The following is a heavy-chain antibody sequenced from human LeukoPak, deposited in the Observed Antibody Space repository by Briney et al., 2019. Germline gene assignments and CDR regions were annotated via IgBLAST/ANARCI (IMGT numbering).Heavy chain of an antibody. CDR2: INWNGGST. Sequence: PGGSLRLSCAASGFTFDDYGMSWVRQAPGKGLEWVSGINWNGGSTGYADSVKGRFTISRDNAKNSLYLQMNSLRAEDTALYYCARLGGGNDYGDYGARDYWGQGTLVTVSS. J-gene: IGHJ4*02. CDR3: ARLGGGNDYGDYGARDY. V-gene: IGHV3-20*04. CDR1: GFTFDDYG. D-gene: IGHD4-17*01.